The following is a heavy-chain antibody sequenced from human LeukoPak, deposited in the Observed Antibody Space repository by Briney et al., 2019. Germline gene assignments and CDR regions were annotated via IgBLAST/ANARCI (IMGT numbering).Heavy chain of an antibody. CDR1: GFSFSTYD. D-gene: IGHD6-13*01. J-gene: IGHJ4*02. V-gene: IGHV3-13*01. CDR3: ARESIGTLNFDN. CDR2: IGSAGDT. Sequence: GGSLRLSCAASGFSFSTYDLHWVRQGIGKGLEWVSGIGSAGDTYYSGSVKGRFTISRENAKNSLYLQMNSLSAGDTAVYYCARESIGTLNFDNWGQGTLVTVSS.